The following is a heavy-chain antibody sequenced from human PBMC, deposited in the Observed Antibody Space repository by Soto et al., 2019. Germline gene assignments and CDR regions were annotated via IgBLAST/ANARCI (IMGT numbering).Heavy chain of an antibody. CDR2: INAGNGNT. CDR3: AREVIPNWFDP. Sequence: ASVKVSCKASGYTFTSYAMHWLRQAPGQRLEWMGWINAGNGNTKYSQKFQGRVTITRDTSASTAYMELSSLRSEDTAVYYCAREVIPNWFDPWGQGTLVTVSS. D-gene: IGHD2-21*01. CDR1: GYTFTSYA. V-gene: IGHV1-3*01. J-gene: IGHJ5*02.